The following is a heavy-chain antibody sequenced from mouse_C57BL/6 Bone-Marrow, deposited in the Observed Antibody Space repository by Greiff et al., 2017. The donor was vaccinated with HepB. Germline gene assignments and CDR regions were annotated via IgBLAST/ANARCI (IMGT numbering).Heavy chain of an antibody. CDR2: FYPGSGSI. D-gene: IGHD2-1*01. CDR1: GSTFTEYT. J-gene: IGHJ3*01. V-gene: IGHV1-62-2*01. Sequence: VPLPPSGAELVPPGASVPLSCQASGSTFTEYTIHWVKQRSGQGLEWIGWFYPGSGSIKYNEKFKDKATLTADKSSSTVYMELSRLTSEDSAVYFCARHDYGNPGWFAYWGQGTLVTVSA. CDR3: ARHDYGNPGWFAY.